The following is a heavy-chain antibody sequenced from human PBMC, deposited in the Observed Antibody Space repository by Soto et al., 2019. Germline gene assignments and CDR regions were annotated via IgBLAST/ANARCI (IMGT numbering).Heavy chain of an antibody. CDR3: VRFASSGWYTGGY. V-gene: IGHV1-18*01. D-gene: IGHD6-19*01. CDR2: ISPYSGNT. CDR1: GYIFTNYD. J-gene: IGHJ4*02. Sequence: QVQLVQSGGEVKKPGASVKVSCKASGYIFTNYDIGWVRQAPGQGLEWMGWISPYSGNTKYTQKVQGRVTMTTDTSTSTAYMELRTLRSDDTALYYCVRFASSGWYTGGYWGKGHLVTASS.